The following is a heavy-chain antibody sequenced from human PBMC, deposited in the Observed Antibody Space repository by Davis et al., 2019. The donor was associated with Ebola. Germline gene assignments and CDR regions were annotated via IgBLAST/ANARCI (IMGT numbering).Heavy chain of an antibody. J-gene: IGHJ6*02. D-gene: IGHD6-6*01. CDR3: ARDNGSSSPHYYYYYYGMDV. V-gene: IGHV1-18*01. CDR1: GYTFISYG. Sequence: ASVQVSCKASGYTFISYGISWVRQPPGHGLEWMGWISAYNGNTKYAQKLQGRIPMTTDTSTSTAYMELRSLRSDDTAVYYCARDNGSSSPHYYYYYYGMDVWGQGTTVTVSS. CDR2: ISAYNGNT.